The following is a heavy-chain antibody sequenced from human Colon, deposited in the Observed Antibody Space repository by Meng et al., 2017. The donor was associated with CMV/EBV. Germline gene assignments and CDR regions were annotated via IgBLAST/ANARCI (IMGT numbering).Heavy chain of an antibody. D-gene: IGHD5-24*01. CDR3: ARMALHWYFDL. CDR2: IYYTGND. J-gene: IGHJ2*01. V-gene: IGHV4-39*07. CDR1: GDSISGRSYY. Sequence: QVQLQAPGPGLVTPSETLSLTCTVSGDSISGRSYYWGWTRQPPGKGLEWIASIYYTGNDYHNPSLKSRVTISIDTSNNQFSLRLTSVTAADTAVYYCARMALHWYFDLWGRGTLVTVSS.